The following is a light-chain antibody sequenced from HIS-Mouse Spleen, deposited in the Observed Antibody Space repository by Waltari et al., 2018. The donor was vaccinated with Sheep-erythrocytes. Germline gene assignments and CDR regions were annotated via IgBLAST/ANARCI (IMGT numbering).Light chain of an antibody. CDR1: ALPKKY. J-gene: IGLJ3*02. CDR2: EDS. V-gene: IGLV3-10*01. CDR3: YSTDSSGNHWV. Sequence: SYELTQPPSVSVSPGQTARITCSGDALPKKYAYWYQQKSGQAPLLVIYEDSKRPTGIPERSSGSSSGTMATLTISGAQVEDDADYYCYSTDSSGNHWVFGGGTKLTVL.